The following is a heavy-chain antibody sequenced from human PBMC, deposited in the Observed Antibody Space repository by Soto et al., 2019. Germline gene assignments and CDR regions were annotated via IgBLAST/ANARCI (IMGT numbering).Heavy chain of an antibody. V-gene: IGHV3-23*01. J-gene: IGHJ5*01. CDR1: GFTFGTYA. CDR2: ISGSGSRT. CDR3: ARRYGSARYDWFDS. Sequence: EVQLLESGGGLVQRGGSLRLSCSASGFTFGTYAMNWVRQAPGKGLEWVSGISGSGSRTYYADSVKGRFTISRDNSENTVDLQMNSLRADDTALYYCARRYGSARYDWFDSWGLGALVTVSS. D-gene: IGHD3-10*01.